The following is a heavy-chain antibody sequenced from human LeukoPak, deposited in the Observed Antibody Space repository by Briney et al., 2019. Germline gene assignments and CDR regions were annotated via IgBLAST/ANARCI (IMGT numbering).Heavy chain of an antibody. V-gene: IGHV4-34*01. CDR2: INHSGST. Sequence: SETLSLTRAVYSGSYSGYYWSWIRQPPGKGLEWIGEINHSGSTNYNPSLKSRVTISVDTSKNQISLNLRSVTAADTAVYYCARVPGPNWFDPWGQGTLVTVSS. J-gene: IGHJ5*02. CDR3: ARVPGPNWFDP. CDR1: SGSYSGYY.